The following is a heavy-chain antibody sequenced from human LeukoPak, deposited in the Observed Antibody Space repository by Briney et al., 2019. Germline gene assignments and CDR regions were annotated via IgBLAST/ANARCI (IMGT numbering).Heavy chain of an antibody. CDR1: GFTFSSYE. Sequence: PGGSLRLSCAASGFTFSSYEMNWVRQAPGKGLEWVSYISSSGSTIYYADSVKGRSTISRDNAKNSLYLQMNSLRAEDTAVYYCARVGDYDYVWGSYLDYWGQGTLVTVSS. D-gene: IGHD3-16*02. CDR2: ISSSGSTI. CDR3: ARVGDYDYVWGSYLDY. J-gene: IGHJ4*02. V-gene: IGHV3-48*03.